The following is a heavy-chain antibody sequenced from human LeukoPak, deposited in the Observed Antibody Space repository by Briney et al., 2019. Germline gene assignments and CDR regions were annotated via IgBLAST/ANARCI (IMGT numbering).Heavy chain of an antibody. CDR2: INPNSGGT. CDR3: ARMGGRSGRNWFDP. J-gene: IGHJ5*02. Sequence: ASVKVSCKASGYTFTSYYMHWVRQAPGQGLEWMGWINPNSGGTNYAQKFQGRVTMTRDTPISTAYMELSRLRSDDTAVYYCARMGGRSGRNWFDPWGQGTLVTVSS. V-gene: IGHV1-2*02. D-gene: IGHD3-10*01. CDR1: GYTFTSYY.